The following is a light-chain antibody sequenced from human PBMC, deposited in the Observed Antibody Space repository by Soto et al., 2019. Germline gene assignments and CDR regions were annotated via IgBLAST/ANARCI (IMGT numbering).Light chain of an antibody. CDR1: QSISDT. CDR2: GAS. CDR3: QQYDNSPLT. J-gene: IGKJ4*01. V-gene: IGKV3-20*01. Sequence: EIVMTQSPATLSVSPGGRATLSCRASQSISDTLAWYQQKPGQAPRLLIYGASSRATGIPDRFSGSGSGTDFTLTISRLEPEDFAVYYCQQYDNSPLTFGGGTKVDIK.